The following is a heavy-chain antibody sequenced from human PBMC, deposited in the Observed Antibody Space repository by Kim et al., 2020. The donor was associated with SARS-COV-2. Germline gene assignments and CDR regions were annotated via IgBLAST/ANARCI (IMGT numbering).Heavy chain of an antibody. Sequence: GGSLRLSCAASGVTFSNYAMRWVRQAPGKGLELVSAITAGGSGTFYTDSVKGRFTISRDNSKDTLYLQMNSLRAEDTAVYYCAKSVPQTTGFDSWGQGTLVTVS. CDR2: ITAGGSGT. CDR1: GVTFSNYA. CDR3: AKSVPQTTGFDS. V-gene: IGHV3-23*01. J-gene: IGHJ4*02. D-gene: IGHD2-2*01.